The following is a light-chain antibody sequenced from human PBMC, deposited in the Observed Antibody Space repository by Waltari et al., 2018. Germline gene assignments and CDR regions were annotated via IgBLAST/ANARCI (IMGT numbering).Light chain of an antibody. J-gene: IGLJ2*01. Sequence: QSVLTQPPSVSGAPGQRVTISCTGSGSTIGAGYDVHWYQQLPGKAPKLLIYGINTRPSGVPDRFFGSQSGTSASLAITGLQAEDEAEYYCQSYDTSLSVVFGGGTKLTVL. V-gene: IGLV1-40*01. CDR1: GSTIGAGYD. CDR3: QSYDTSLSVV. CDR2: GIN.